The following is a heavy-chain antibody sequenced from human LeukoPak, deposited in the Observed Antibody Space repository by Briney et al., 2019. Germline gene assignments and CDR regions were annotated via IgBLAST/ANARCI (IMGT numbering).Heavy chain of an antibody. V-gene: IGHV3-21*01. Sequence: GGSLRLSCAASGFTFSSYSMNWVRQAPGKGPEWVSSISSSSYIYYADSVKGRFTISRDNAKNSLYLQMNSLRAEDTAVYYCARRYCTSTSCYNFDYWGQGTLVTVSS. D-gene: IGHD2-2*02. J-gene: IGHJ4*02. CDR3: ARRYCTSTSCYNFDY. CDR1: GFTFSSYS. CDR2: ISSSSYI.